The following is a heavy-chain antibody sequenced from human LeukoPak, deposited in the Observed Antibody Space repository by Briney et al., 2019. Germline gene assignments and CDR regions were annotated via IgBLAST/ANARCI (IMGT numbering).Heavy chain of an antibody. CDR2: IKPDGNEK. D-gene: IGHD2-15*01. Sequence: GGSLRLSCVASGFTADSYWMSWVRQAPGKGLEWVANIKPDGNEKQYVDSVRGRFTVSRDNAKNSLYLQMNGLRAEDTAVYFCAKSGLNRFDYWGQGTLVTVSS. CDR3: AKSGLNRFDY. J-gene: IGHJ4*02. CDR1: GFTADSYW. V-gene: IGHV3-7*01.